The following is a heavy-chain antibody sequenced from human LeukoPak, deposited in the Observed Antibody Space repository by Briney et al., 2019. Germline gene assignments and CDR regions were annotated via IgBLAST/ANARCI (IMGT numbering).Heavy chain of an antibody. Sequence: ASVKVSCKASGYTFTGYYMHWVRQAPGQGLEWMGWINPNSGGTNYAQKFQGRVTMTRDTSISTVYMELSSLTSEDTAVYYCAKGYNYGSWRVDYWGQGTLVTVSS. CDR2: INPNSGGT. CDR3: AKGYNYGSWRVDY. D-gene: IGHD3-10*01. V-gene: IGHV1-2*02. CDR1: GYTFTGYY. J-gene: IGHJ4*02.